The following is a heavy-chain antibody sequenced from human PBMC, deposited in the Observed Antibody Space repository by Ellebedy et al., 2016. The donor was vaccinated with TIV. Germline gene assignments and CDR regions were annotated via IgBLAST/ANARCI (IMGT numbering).Heavy chain of an antibody. J-gene: IGHJ4*02. CDR1: GFTVSSNS. CDR2: IYSGGGT. D-gene: IGHD3-10*01. Sequence: GESLKISCAASGFTVSSNSMNWVRQAPGKGLEWVSVIYSGGGTSYADSVKGRFTIFRDTSKNTLFLQMNSLRAEDTAIYYCASKHLYGLDWGQGTLVTVSS. V-gene: IGHV3-66*01. CDR3: ASKHLYGLD.